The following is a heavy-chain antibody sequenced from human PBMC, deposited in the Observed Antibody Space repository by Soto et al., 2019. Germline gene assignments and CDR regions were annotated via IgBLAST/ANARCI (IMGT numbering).Heavy chain of an antibody. J-gene: IGHJ4*02. CDR1: GTSVSNYY. CDR3: ARGGIQLSYAFDY. V-gene: IGHV4-4*07. D-gene: IGHD5-18*01. Sequence: PSETLSLTYSVSGTSVSNYYWSWIRQPAGKGLEHIGRIYTSGSTSYNPSLKSRVTMSMDTSQTQIYLNLTSVTAADTAVYYCARGGIQLSYAFDYWGQGILVTVSS. CDR2: IYTSGST.